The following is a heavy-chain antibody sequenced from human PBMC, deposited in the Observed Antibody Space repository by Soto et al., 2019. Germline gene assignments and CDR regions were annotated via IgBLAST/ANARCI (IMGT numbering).Heavy chain of an antibody. V-gene: IGHV2-26*01. CDR1: GFSLSNARKG. Sequence: QVTLKESGPVLVKPTETHTLTCTVSGFSLSNARKGVSWIRQPPGKALEWLAHIFSNDEKSHSTSLKSRLTISKDTSKSQVVLTMTTMDPVDTATYFCARFSSSWYPNLLDVDYWGQGTLVTVSS. D-gene: IGHD6-13*01. J-gene: IGHJ4*02. CDR2: IFSNDEK. CDR3: ARFSSSWYPNLLDVDY.